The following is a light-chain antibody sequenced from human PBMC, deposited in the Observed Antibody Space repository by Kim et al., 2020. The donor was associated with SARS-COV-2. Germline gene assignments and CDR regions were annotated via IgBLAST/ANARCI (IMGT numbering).Light chain of an antibody. CDR3: QQYNNYPHT. V-gene: IGKV1-5*01. Sequence: DILLTQSPATLSSSPGERATLSCRASQSISICLAWYQQKPGKAPRLLIYSASNSGSGVPSRFSGSGSGTEFTLTISSLQPDDFATYYCQQYNNYPHTFGQGTKLEI. J-gene: IGKJ2*01. CDR1: QSISIC. CDR2: SAS.